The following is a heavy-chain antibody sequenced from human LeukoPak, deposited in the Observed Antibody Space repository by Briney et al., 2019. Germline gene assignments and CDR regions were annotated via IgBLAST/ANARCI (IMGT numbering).Heavy chain of an antibody. V-gene: IGHV4-59*01. CDR3: ASNLAGALDY. J-gene: IGHJ4*02. Sequence: SETLSLTCTVSGGPISSYYWSWIRQPPGKGLEWIGYIYYSGSTNYNPSLKSRVTISVDTSKNQFSLKLSSVTAADTAAYYCASNLAGALDYWGQGTLVTVSS. D-gene: IGHD1-26*01. CDR2: IYYSGST. CDR1: GGPISSYY.